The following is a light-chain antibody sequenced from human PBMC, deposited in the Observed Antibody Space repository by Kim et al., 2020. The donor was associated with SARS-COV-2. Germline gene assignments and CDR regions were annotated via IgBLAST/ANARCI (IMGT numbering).Light chain of an antibody. V-gene: IGLV3-1*01. CDR3: QAWASGSAGV. Sequence: SYELTQPPSVSVSPGQTANITCSGDKLAEKYTSWYQQKAGQSPVLVIHQDYKRPSGIPERFSGSNLGNTATLTISGTQPMDEADYYCQAWASGSAGVFGPGTKVTVL. CDR2: QDY. CDR1: KLAEKY. J-gene: IGLJ1*01.